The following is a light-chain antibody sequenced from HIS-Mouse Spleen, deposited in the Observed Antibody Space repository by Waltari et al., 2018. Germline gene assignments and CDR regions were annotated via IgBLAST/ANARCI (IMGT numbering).Light chain of an antibody. CDR2: RNN. Sequence: QSVLTQPPSASGTPGQRVTISCSGSRSNIGSNSVYCYQQLPGTAPKLLIYRNNQRPSGVPDRFSGSKSGTSASLAISGLRSEDEADYYCAAWDDSLSGPVFGGGTKLTVL. CDR1: RSNIGSNS. J-gene: IGLJ3*02. V-gene: IGLV1-47*01. CDR3: AAWDDSLSGPV.